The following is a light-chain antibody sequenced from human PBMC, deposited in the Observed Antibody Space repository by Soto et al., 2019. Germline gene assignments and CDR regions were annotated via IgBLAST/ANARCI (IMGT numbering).Light chain of an antibody. V-gene: IGKV4-1*01. J-gene: IGKJ4*01. CDR1: QSVLYSSNNKNY. CDR3: QQYYGTPLT. Sequence: DIVMTQSPDSLAVSLGERATINCKSSQSVLYSSNNKNYLAWYQQKPGQPRKLLIYWASTRESGVPDRLSGSGSGTDFTLTISSLQAEDVAVYYCQQYYGTPLTFGGGTKVDIK. CDR2: WAS.